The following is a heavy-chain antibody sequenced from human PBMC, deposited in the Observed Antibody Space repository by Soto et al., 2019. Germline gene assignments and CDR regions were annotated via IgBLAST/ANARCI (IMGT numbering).Heavy chain of an antibody. J-gene: IGHJ4*02. Sequence: GGSLRLSCAASGFTFSNHVMNWVRQAPGKGLEWVSAINGGGGSTFYADSVEGRFTISRDNSKNTLYLQMHSLRADDTAVYYCTNVPEYNFWSGYRYYFDYWGQGTLVTVSS. CDR2: INGGGGST. CDR3: TNVPEYNFWSGYRYYFDY. CDR1: GFTFSNHV. D-gene: IGHD3-3*01. V-gene: IGHV3-23*01.